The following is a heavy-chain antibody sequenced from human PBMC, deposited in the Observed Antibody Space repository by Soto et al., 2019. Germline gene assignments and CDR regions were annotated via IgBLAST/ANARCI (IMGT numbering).Heavy chain of an antibody. CDR2: ISYDGSNK. CDR3: AKDGVGLLWFGELFRGFDY. J-gene: IGHJ4*02. V-gene: IGHV3-30*18. CDR1: GFTFSSYV. D-gene: IGHD3-10*01. Sequence: QVQLVESGGGVVQPGRSLRLSCAAYGFTFSSYVMHWVRQAPGKGLEWVAVISYDGSNKYYADSVKGRFTISRDNSKNTLYLQMNSLRAEDTAVYYCAKDGVGLLWFGELFRGFDYWGQGTLVTVSS.